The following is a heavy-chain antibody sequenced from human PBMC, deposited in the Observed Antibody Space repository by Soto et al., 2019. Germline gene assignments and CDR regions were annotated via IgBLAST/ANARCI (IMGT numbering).Heavy chain of an antibody. J-gene: IGHJ4*02. CDR1: GYTFTIYW. CDR2: IYPSDSDT. Sequence: GESLRISCQVSGYTFTIYWIGWVRQMPGKGLEWMGIIYPSDSDTRYSPSFQGQVTISADQSINTAYLQWDSLKASDTAIYYCARPANTVADHFDLWGQGTPVTVSS. CDR3: ARPANTVADHFDL. V-gene: IGHV5-51*01. D-gene: IGHD4-17*01.